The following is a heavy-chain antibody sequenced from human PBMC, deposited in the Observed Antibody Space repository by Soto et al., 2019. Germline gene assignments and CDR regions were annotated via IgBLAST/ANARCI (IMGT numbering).Heavy chain of an antibody. J-gene: IGHJ4*02. D-gene: IGHD1-26*01. V-gene: IGHV1-69*01. CDR3: ARDGGRHSGGIDY. Sequence: QVQLVQSGAEVKKPGSSVKVSCKASGGTFSSYSINWVRQAPGQGLEWMGEIIPIFGTANYAQKFQGRVTITADESTSTAYLELSSLRSEDTAVYYCARDGGRHSGGIDYWSQGTLVTVSS. CDR2: IIPIFGTA. CDR1: GGTFSSYS.